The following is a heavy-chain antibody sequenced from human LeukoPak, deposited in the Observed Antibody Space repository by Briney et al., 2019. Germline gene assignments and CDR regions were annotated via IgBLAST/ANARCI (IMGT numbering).Heavy chain of an antibody. D-gene: IGHD3-22*01. CDR1: GFTFSSYG. J-gene: IGHJ4*02. Sequence: GGSLRLSCAASGFTFSSYGMSWVRQAPEKGLEWVSVSIGSGGSTYYADSVKGRFTISRDNSKNTLYLQMYSLRAEDTAIYYCAKGRDSNGYYYDYWGQGTLVTVSS. CDR2: SIGSGGST. V-gene: IGHV3-23*01. CDR3: AKGRDSNGYYYDY.